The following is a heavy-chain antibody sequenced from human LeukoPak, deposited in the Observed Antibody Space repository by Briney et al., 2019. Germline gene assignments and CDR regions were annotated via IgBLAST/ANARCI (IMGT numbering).Heavy chain of an antibody. Sequence: VASVKVSCKASGGTFSSYAVSWVRQAPGQGLEWMGGIIPIFGTANYAQKFQGRVTITADKSTSTAYMELSSLRSEDTAVYYCAKDDNWLQFESWGQGTLVTVSS. CDR1: GGTFSSYA. D-gene: IGHD5-24*01. V-gene: IGHV1-69*06. J-gene: IGHJ5*01. CDR2: IIPIFGTA. CDR3: AKDDNWLQFES.